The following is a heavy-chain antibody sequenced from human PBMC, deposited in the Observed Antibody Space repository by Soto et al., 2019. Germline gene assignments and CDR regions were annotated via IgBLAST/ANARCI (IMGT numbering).Heavy chain of an antibody. V-gene: IGHV3-30-3*01. CDR3: ASIVVATAWFDP. J-gene: IGHJ5*02. Sequence: GGSLRLSCAASGFTFSSYAMHWVRQAPGKGLEWVAVISYDGSNKYYADSVKGRFTISRDNSKNTLYLQMNSLRAEDTAVYYCASIVVATAWFDPWGQGTLVTVSS. D-gene: IGHD2-21*02. CDR1: GFTFSSYA. CDR2: ISYDGSNK.